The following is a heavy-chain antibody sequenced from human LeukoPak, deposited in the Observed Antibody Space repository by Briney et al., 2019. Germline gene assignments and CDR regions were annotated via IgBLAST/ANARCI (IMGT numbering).Heavy chain of an antibody. J-gene: IGHJ4*02. CDR2: VNQSGST. D-gene: IGHD2/OR15-2a*01. CDR3: ARGQEDWEVLQRAVKFDY. CDR1: GGSFSGHY. V-gene: IGHV4-34*01. Sequence: SETLSLTCAVYGGSFSGHYWSWIRQPPGRGLEWIGEVNQSGSTNYNPSLKSRVTMSVDTSKNQFSLRLTSVTAADMAVYYCARGQEDWEVLQRAVKFDYWAQGTLVTVSS.